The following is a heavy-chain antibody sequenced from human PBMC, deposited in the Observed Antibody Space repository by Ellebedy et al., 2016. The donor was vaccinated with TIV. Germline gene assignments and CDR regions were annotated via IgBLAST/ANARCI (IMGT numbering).Heavy chain of an antibody. CDR3: ARVSGISVAGGYYYGMDV. CDR2: INPNSGGT. J-gene: IGHJ6*02. V-gene: IGHV1-2*02. Sequence: AASVQVSCKASGYTFTGYYMHWVRQAPGHGLDWMGWINPNSGGTNYAQKFQGRVTMTRDTSISTAYMELSRLRSDDTAVYYCARVSGISVAGGYYYGMDVWGQGTTVTVSS. CDR1: GYTFTGYY. D-gene: IGHD6-19*01.